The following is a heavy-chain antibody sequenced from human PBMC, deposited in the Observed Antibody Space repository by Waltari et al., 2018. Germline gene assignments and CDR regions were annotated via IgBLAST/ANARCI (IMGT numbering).Heavy chain of an antibody. V-gene: IGHV4-4*02. CDR2: IYHSGST. CDR1: GGSIRSRNW. D-gene: IGHD6-19*01. J-gene: IGHJ5*02. Sequence: QVQLQESGPGLVKPSGTLSLTCAVSGGSIRSRNWRRWVRQPPGKGLEWIGEIYHSGSTNYNPSLKSRVTISVDKSKNQFSLKLSSVTAADTAVYYCAREPSGWPPLGFDPWGQGTLVTVSS. CDR3: AREPSGWPPLGFDP.